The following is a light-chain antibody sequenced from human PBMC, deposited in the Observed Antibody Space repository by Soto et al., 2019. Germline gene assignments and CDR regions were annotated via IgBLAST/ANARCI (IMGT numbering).Light chain of an antibody. CDR2: DAS. CDR3: QQRSNWPPWT. J-gene: IGKJ1*01. Sequence: EVILTQSPATLSLSPGERATLSCRASQSVSSYVAWHQQKPGQAPRLLIYDASNRATGVPARFSGSGSETDFTLTISSLEPEDFAIYYCQQRSNWPPWTFGQGTKVEVK. V-gene: IGKV3-11*01. CDR1: QSVSSY.